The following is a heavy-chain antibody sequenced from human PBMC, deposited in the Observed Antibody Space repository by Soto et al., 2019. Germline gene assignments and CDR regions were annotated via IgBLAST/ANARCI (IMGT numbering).Heavy chain of an antibody. CDR2: IYYSGST. CDR3: ARHDIVVVVAATYNWFDP. V-gene: IGHV4-39*01. J-gene: IGHJ5*02. Sequence: SETLSLTCTVSGGSISSSSYYWGWIRQPPGKGLEWIGSIYYSGSTYYNPSLKSRVTISVDTSKNQFSLKLSSVTAADTAVYYCARHDIVVVVAATYNWFDPWGQGTLVTVSS. D-gene: IGHD2-15*01. CDR1: GGSISSSSYY.